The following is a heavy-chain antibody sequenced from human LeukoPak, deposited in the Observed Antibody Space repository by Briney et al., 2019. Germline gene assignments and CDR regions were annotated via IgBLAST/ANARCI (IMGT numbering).Heavy chain of an antibody. D-gene: IGHD3-10*01. CDR3: ARYKADYYGSGSYYGY. J-gene: IGHJ4*02. Sequence: SMKVSCKASGGTFSSYAISWVRQAPGQGLEWMGGIIPIFGTANYAQKFQGRVTITADESTSTAYMELSSLRSEDTAVYYCARYKADYYGSGSYYGYWGQGTLVTVSS. V-gene: IGHV1-69*13. CDR2: IIPIFGTA. CDR1: GGTFSSYA.